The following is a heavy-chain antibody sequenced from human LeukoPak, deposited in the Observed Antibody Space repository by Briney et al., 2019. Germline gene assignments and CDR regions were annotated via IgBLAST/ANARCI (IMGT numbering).Heavy chain of an antibody. CDR1: GFTFSSYA. CDR3: ARDFGWNYVFDY. CDR2: INSDGSST. D-gene: IGHD1-7*01. Sequence: PGMSLRLSCVASGFTFSSYAMHWVRQAPGKGLVWVSRINSDGSSTSYADSVKGRFTISRDNAKNTLYLQMNSLRAEDTAVYYCARDFGWNYVFDYWGQGTLVTVSS. J-gene: IGHJ4*02. V-gene: IGHV3-74*01.